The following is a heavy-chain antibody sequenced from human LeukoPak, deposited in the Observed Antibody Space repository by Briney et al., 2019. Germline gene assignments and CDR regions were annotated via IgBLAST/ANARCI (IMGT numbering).Heavy chain of an antibody. CDR1: GGSVSSFY. CDR2: FLYNGSS. Sequence: KPSETLSLTCTVSGGSVSSFYWSWIRQPPGKGLEWLGYFLYNGSSNYNPSIRGRVTISVDTSKSQFSLKLSSVTAADTAVYYCARLTTYYDILTGQGYDAFDIWGQGTMVTVSS. J-gene: IGHJ3*02. D-gene: IGHD3-9*01. CDR3: ARLTTYYDILTGQGYDAFDI. V-gene: IGHV4-59*02.